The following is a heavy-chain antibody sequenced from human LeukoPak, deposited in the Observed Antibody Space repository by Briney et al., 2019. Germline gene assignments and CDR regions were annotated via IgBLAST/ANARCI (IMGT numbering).Heavy chain of an antibody. CDR3: ARERYCTNGVCRNWFDP. J-gene: IGHJ5*02. CDR1: GYTFTSYY. D-gene: IGHD2-8*01. CDR2: INPSGGST. V-gene: IGHV1-46*01. Sequence: ASVKVSCKASGYTFTSYYMHWVRQAPGQGLEWMGIINPSGGSTSYAQKFQGRVTMTRDMSTSTVYMELSSLRSEDTAVHYCARERYCTNGVCRNWFDPWGQGTLVTVSS.